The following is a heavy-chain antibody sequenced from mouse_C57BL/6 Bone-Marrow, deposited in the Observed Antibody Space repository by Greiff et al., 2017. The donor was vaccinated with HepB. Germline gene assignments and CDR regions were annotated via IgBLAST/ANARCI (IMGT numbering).Heavy chain of an antibody. CDR3: ARFPLPL. J-gene: IGHJ2*01. Sequence: DVMLVESGGGLVQPGGSLKLSCAASGFTFSDYYMYWVRQTPEKRLEWVAYISNGGGSTYYPDTVKGRFTISRDNAKNTLYLQMSRLKSEDTAMYYCARFPLPLWGQGTTLTVSS. CDR2: ISNGGGST. V-gene: IGHV5-12*01. CDR1: GFTFSDYY.